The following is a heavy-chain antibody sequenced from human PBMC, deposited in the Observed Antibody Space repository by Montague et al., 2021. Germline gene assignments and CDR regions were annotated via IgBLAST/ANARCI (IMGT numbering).Heavy chain of an antibody. Sequence: SETLSLTCTVSSGSIFHAHWCWVRKPPGTGLEWLGFMFYGGATSNNPSTKIRVTMSIDTSTNQFSLKLSFVSAADTAVYYCAKQDYFVSGTSYKGFDPWGQGILVTVSS. D-gene: IGHD3-10*01. V-gene: IGHV4-59*08. J-gene: IGHJ5*02. CDR3: AKQDYFVSGTSYKGFDP. CDR1: SGSIFHAH. CDR2: MFYGGAT.